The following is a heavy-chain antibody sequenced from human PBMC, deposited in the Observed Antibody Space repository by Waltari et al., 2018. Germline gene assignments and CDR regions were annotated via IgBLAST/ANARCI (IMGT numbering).Heavy chain of an antibody. CDR1: GFTFSSYG. CDR3: AKSGADDYGDYKIIYYFDY. J-gene: IGHJ4*02. Sequence: QVQLVESGGGVVQPGGSLRLSCAASGFTFSSYGMHWVRQAPGKGLEWVAFIRYDGSNKYYADSVKGRFTISRDNSKNTLYLQMNSLRAEDTAVYYCAKSGADDYGDYKIIYYFDYWGQGTLVTVSS. V-gene: IGHV3-30*02. CDR2: IRYDGSNK. D-gene: IGHD4-17*01.